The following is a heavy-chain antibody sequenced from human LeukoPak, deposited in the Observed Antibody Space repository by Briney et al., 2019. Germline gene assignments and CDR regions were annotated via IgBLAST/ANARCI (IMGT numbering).Heavy chain of an antibody. D-gene: IGHD4-11*01. CDR2: ITKSGDNT. V-gene: IGHV3-23*01. J-gene: IGHJ4*02. CDR3: ADSNYWYPVDY. CDR1: GFTFSNYA. Sequence: PGGSLRLSCAASGFTFSNYAMRWGRQAPGKGLEWVSSITKSGDNTYYTDSVKGRFTISRDNSKNTLYLQMHSLRAEDTALYYCADSNYWYPVDYWGRGTMVTVSS.